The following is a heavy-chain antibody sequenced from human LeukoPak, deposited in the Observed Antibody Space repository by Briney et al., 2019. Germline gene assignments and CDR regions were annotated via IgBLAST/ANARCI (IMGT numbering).Heavy chain of an antibody. Sequence: ASVKVSCKASGYTFTSYGITWVRQAPGQGLEWMGWISTYNGNTNYAQNLQGRVSMTTDTSTSTAYMELRSRRSDDTAVYYCARGRGSTSRYWGQGTLVTVSS. CDR3: ARGRGSTSRY. CDR2: ISTYNGNT. J-gene: IGHJ4*02. D-gene: IGHD5-12*01. CDR1: GYTFTSYG. V-gene: IGHV1-18*01.